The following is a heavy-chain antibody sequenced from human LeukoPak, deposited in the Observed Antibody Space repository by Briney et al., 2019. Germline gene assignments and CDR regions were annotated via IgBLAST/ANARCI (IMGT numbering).Heavy chain of an antibody. Sequence: PSETLSLTCTVSGGSISSYYWSWIRQPPGKGLEWIGYIYYSGSTNYSPSLKSRVTISVDTSKNQFSLKLSSVTAADTAVYYCAREGIAARRFYFDYWGQGTLVTVSS. J-gene: IGHJ4*02. D-gene: IGHD6-6*01. CDR2: IYYSGST. CDR1: GGSISSYY. V-gene: IGHV4-59*01. CDR3: AREGIAARRFYFDY.